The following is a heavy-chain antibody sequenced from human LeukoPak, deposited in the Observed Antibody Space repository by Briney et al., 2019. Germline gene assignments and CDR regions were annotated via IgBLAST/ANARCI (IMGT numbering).Heavy chain of an antibody. CDR2: IRYDGSNK. D-gene: IGHD3-10*01. V-gene: IGHV3-30*02. CDR1: GFTFSSYG. CDR3: AKDTSADLWFGVS. J-gene: IGHJ5*02. Sequence: GGSLRLSCAASGFTFSSYGMHWVRQAPGKGQEWVAFIRYDGSNKYYADSVKGRFTISRDNSKNTLYLQMNILRAEDTAVYYCAKDTSADLWFGVSWGQGTLVTVSS.